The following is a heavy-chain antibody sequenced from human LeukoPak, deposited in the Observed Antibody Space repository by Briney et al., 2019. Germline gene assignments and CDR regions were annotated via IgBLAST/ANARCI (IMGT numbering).Heavy chain of an antibody. V-gene: IGHV5-51*01. CDR3: AINRPPNHDDTSDYWAY. Sequence: GESLKISCKASGYRFSSYWIGWVRQMPGKGLEWMGIIYPGDSDTRYSPSFQGQVTISADKSTTTAYLQWSSLKASDTAMYYCAINRPPNHDDTSDYWAYWGQGTLVTVSS. CDR2: IYPGDSDT. J-gene: IGHJ4*02. D-gene: IGHD3-22*01. CDR1: GYRFSSYW.